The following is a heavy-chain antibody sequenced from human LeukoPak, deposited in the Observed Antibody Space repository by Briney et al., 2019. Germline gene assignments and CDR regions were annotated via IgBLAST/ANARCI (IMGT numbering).Heavy chain of an antibody. Sequence: SETLSLTCTVSGGSISSYYWSWIRQPAGKGLEWIGRIYTSGSTNYNPSLKSRVTMSVNTSKNQFSLKLSSVTAADTAVYYCARCAPLKSTGFYYYYGTGSYPNYYYYYMDVWGKGTTVTISS. CDR2: IYTSGST. V-gene: IGHV4-4*07. J-gene: IGHJ6*03. CDR3: ARCAPLKSTGFYYYYGTGSYPNYYYYYMDV. CDR1: GGSISSYY. D-gene: IGHD3-10*01.